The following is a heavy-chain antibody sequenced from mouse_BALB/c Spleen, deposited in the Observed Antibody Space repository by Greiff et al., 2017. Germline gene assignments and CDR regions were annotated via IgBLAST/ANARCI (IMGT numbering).Heavy chain of an antibody. Sequence: VQLQQSGPGLVKPSQSLSLTCSVTGYSITSGYYWNWIRQFPGNKLEWMGYISYDGSNNYNPSLKNRISITRDTSKNQFFLKLNSVTTEDTATYYCARGLRLGWFAYWGQGTLVTVSA. V-gene: IGHV3-6*02. CDR1: GYSITSGYY. CDR2: ISYDGSN. J-gene: IGHJ3*01. D-gene: IGHD1-2*01. CDR3: ARGLRLGWFAY.